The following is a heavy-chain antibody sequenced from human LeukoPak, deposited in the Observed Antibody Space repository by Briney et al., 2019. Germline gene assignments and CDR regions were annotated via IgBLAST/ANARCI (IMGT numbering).Heavy chain of an antibody. CDR1: GGSISSYY. J-gene: IGHJ5*02. V-gene: IGHV4-59*01. CDR3: ARDRVSIYSSSSATAFDP. D-gene: IGHD6-6*01. CDR2: IYYSGST. Sequence: PSETLSLTCTVSGGSISSYYWSWIRQPPGKGLEWIGYIYYSGSTNYNPSLKSRVTISVDTSKNQFSLKLSSVTAADTAVYYCARDRVSIYSSSSATAFDPWGQGTLVTVSS.